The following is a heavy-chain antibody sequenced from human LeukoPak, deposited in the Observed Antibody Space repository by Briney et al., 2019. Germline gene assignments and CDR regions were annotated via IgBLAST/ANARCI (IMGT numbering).Heavy chain of an antibody. CDR3: ARPTIAVVLGY. CDR1: GFTVSSNY. V-gene: IGHV3-66*04. CDR2: TYSGGST. Sequence: GGSLRLSCAASGFTVSSNYMSWVRQAPGKGLEWVSVTYSGGSTYYADSVKGRFTISRDNSKNTLYLQMNSLRAEDTAVYYCARPTIAVVLGYWGQGTLVTVSS. J-gene: IGHJ4*02. D-gene: IGHD6-19*01.